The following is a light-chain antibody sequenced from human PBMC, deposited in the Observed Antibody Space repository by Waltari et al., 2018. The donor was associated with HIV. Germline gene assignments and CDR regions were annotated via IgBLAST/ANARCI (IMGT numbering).Light chain of an antibody. CDR1: NIATKS. V-gene: IGLV3-21*04. J-gene: IGLJ3*02. CDR2: YDN. Sequence: SYVLTQPPSVSVAPGKTARITCGGNNIATKSVHWYQQKPGQAPVLVIYYDNDRPSGIPERFSGSNSGNTATLTISRVEAGDEADYYCQVWDSSSDHWVFGGGTLLTVL. CDR3: QVWDSSSDHWV.